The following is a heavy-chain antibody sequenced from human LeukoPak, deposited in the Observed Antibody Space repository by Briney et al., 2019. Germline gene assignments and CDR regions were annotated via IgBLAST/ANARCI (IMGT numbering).Heavy chain of an antibody. Sequence: GSLRLSCVVSGFPFGNFWMHWVRQVPGKGLVWVARMDTDGRTTDYADSVKGRFTISRDNARNTLYLQMRSLRADDTALYYCATDVTGSEDRWGQGTLVTVSS. V-gene: IGHV3-74*01. D-gene: IGHD6-25*01. J-gene: IGHJ5*02. CDR3: ATDVTGSEDR. CDR1: GFPFGNFW. CDR2: MDTDGRTT.